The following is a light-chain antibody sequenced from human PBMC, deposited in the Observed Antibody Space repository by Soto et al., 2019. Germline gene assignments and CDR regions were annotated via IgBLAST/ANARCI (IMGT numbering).Light chain of an antibody. Sequence: QSVLTQPPSASGTPGQRVTISCSGSSSNIGSNTVNWYQQLPGTAPKLLIYSNNQRPSGVPDRLSGSKSGTSASLVISGLQSEDEADYFCAAWDDSLNGVVFGGGTKLTVL. V-gene: IGLV1-44*01. CDR2: SNN. CDR3: AAWDDSLNGVV. CDR1: SSNIGSNT. J-gene: IGLJ2*01.